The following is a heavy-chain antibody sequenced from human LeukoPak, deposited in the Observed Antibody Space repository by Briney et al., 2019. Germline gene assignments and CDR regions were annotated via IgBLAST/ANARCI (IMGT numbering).Heavy chain of an antibody. Sequence: SETLSLTCTVSGGSISSYYWSWIRQPAGKGLEWIGRIYTSGSTNYNPSLMSRVTMSLDTSKNQFSLKLSSVTAADTAVYYCARDYYDISGYPSYNWFDPWGQGTLVTVSS. V-gene: IGHV4-4*07. D-gene: IGHD3-22*01. CDR2: IYTSGST. J-gene: IGHJ5*02. CDR1: GGSISSYY. CDR3: ARDYYDISGYPSYNWFDP.